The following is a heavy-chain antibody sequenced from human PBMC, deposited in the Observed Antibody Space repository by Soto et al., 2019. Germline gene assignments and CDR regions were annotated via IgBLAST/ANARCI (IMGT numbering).Heavy chain of an antibody. CDR2: IYHSGST. CDR1: GYSISSGYY. J-gene: IGHJ3*02. V-gene: IGHV4-38-2*01. D-gene: IGHD3-16*02. CDR3: ARVKSAPKFRLGELSSWAFDI. Sequence: SETLSLTCAVSGYSISSGYYWGWIRQPPGKGLEWIGSIYHSGSTYYNPSLKSRVTISVDTSKNQFSLKLSSVTAADTAVYYCARVKSAPKFRLGELSSWAFDIWGQGTMVTVSS.